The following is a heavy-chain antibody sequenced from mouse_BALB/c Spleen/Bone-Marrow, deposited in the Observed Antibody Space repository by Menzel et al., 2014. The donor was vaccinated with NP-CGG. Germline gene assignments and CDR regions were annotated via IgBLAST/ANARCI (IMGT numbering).Heavy chain of an antibody. Sequence: EVKLVESGGGLVKPGGSLKLSCAASGFTFSDYYMYWVRPTPEKRLEWVATISDGGSYTYYPDSVKGRFTISRDNAKNNLYLQMSSLKSEDTAMYYCARGSSYFDYWGQGTTLTVSS. D-gene: IGHD1-1*01. V-gene: IGHV5-4*02. CDR1: GFTFSDYY. J-gene: IGHJ2*01. CDR3: ARGSSYFDY. CDR2: ISDGGSYT.